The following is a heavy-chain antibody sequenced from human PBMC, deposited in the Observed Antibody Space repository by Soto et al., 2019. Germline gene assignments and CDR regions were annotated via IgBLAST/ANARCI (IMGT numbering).Heavy chain of an antibody. CDR2: ISSSSSYI. CDR1: GFTFSSYS. D-gene: IGHD3-3*01. CDR3: ARRGDEFWSGLDAFDI. J-gene: IGHJ3*02. Sequence: GGSLRLSCAASGFTFSSYSMNWVRQAPGKGLEWVSSISSSSSYIYYADSVKGRFTISRDNAKNSLYLQMNSLRAEDTAVYYCARRGDEFWSGLDAFDIWGQGTMVTVSS. V-gene: IGHV3-21*01.